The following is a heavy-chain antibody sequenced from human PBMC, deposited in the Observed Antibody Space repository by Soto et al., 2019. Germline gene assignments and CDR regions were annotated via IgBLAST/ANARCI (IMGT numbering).Heavy chain of an antibody. CDR2: IYYSGST. D-gene: IGHD3-10*01. CDR3: ARLYYYGSGSYYTKSGSRGYYFDY. V-gene: IGHV4-59*08. CDR1: GGSISSYY. Sequence: SETLSLTCTVSGGSISSYYWSWIRQPPGKGLEWIGYIYYSGSTNYNPSLKSRVTISVDTSKNQFSLKLSSVTAPDTAVYYCARLYYYGSGSYYTKSGSRGYYFDYWGQGTLVTVSS. J-gene: IGHJ4*02.